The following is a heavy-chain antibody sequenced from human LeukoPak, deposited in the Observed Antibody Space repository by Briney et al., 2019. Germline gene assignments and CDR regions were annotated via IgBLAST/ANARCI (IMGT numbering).Heavy chain of an antibody. V-gene: IGHV3-15*01. J-gene: IGHJ4*02. Sequence: GGSLRLSCAASGFTFSSYSMNWVRQAPGKGLEWVGRIKSKTDGGTTDYAAPVKGRFTISRDDSKNTLSLQMNSLKTEDTAVYYCTTLLYCDSSCYSAYFDYWGQGTLVTVSS. D-gene: IGHD2-15*01. CDR2: IKSKTDGGTT. CDR3: TTLLYCDSSCYSAYFDY. CDR1: GFTFSSYS.